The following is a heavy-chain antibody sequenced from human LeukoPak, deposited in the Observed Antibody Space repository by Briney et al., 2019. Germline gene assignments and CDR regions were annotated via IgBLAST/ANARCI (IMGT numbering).Heavy chain of an antibody. CDR2: INHSGST. D-gene: IGHD6-19*01. CDR1: GGSFSGYY. J-gene: IGHJ4*02. V-gene: IGHV4-34*01. Sequence: SETLSLTCAVYGGSFSGYYWSWIRQPPGKGLEWIGEINHSGSTNYNPPLKSRVTISVDTSKNQFSLKLSSVTAADTAVYYCARGYSSGWRFDYWGQGTLVTVSS. CDR3: ARGYSSGWRFDY.